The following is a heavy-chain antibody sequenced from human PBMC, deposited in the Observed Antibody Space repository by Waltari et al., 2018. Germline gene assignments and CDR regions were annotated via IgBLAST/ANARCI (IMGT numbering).Heavy chain of an antibody. Sequence: QVQLQQWGAGLLKPSETLSLTCAVYGGSFSGYYWSWIRQPPGKGLEWIGEINHSGSTNYNPSLKSRVTISVDTSKNQFSLKLSSVTAADTAVYYCAREGCSGGSCLDYYYGMDVWGQGTTVTVSS. CDR1: GGSFSGYY. CDR2: INHSGST. CDR3: AREGCSGGSCLDYYYGMDV. J-gene: IGHJ6*02. V-gene: IGHV4-34*01. D-gene: IGHD2-15*01.